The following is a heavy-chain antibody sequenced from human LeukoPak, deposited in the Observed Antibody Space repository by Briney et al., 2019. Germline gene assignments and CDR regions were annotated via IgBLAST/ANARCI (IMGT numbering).Heavy chain of an antibody. CDR2: IYTSGST. V-gene: IGHV4-4*07. CDR3: AVDGGYGNYFDY. D-gene: IGHD5-12*01. J-gene: IGHJ4*02. Sequence: SETLSLTCTVSGGSISSYYWSWIRQPAGKGLEWIGRIYTSGSTNYNPSLKSRVTISVDTSKNQFSLKLSSVTAADTAVYYCAVDGGYGNYFDYWGQGTLVTVSS. CDR1: GGSISSYY.